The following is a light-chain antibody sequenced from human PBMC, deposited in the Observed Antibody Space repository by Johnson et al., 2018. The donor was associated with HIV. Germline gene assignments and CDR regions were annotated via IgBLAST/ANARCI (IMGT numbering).Light chain of an antibody. CDR3: GTWDSSLSGGV. V-gene: IGLV1-51*01. J-gene: IGLJ1*01. Sequence: QSVLTQPPSVSAAPGQKVTISCSGSSYNIGNNYVSWYQQLPGTAPKLLIYAKNKRPSGVPDRFSASKSGTSATLDITGLQTGDEADYYCGTWDSSLSGGVFGTGTKVTVL. CDR1: SYNIGNNY. CDR2: AKN.